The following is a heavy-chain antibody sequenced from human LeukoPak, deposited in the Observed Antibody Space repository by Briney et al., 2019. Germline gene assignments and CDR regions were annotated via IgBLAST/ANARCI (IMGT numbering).Heavy chain of an antibody. CDR2: IYNGGGR. J-gene: IGHJ4*02. CDR3: ARNLFGCSESNCTFDDS. D-gene: IGHD2-15*01. CDR1: GFSVSINY. V-gene: IGHV3-53*01. Sequence: GGSLRLSCAASGFSVSINYMSWVRQAPGKGLEWVSIIYNGGGRNYADSVKGRFTISRDNSKNMLYLQMNSVRAEDTAVYYCARNLFGCSESNCTFDDSWGQGTLVTVSS.